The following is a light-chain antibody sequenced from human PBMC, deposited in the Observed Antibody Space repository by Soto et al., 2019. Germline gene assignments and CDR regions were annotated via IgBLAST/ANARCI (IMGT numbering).Light chain of an antibody. J-gene: IGKJ1*01. CDR1: QSVSSSY. CDR2: GAS. Sequence: EIVLTQSPGPLSFSPGERATLSRRASQSVSSSYLAWYQQKPGQAPRLLIYGASSRATGIPDRFSGSGSGTDFTLTISRLEPEDFAVYYCQQYGSSPETFGQGTKVDIK. CDR3: QQYGSSPET. V-gene: IGKV3-20*01.